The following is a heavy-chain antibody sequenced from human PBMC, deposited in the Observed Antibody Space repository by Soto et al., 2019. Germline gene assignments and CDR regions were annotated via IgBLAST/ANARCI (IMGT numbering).Heavy chain of an antibody. CDR1: GYTFSSYE. D-gene: IGHD2-15*01. CDR2: SRSGGTTM. CDR3: AGRDGHNRRKAPYYYYYYGMNV. V-gene: IGHV3-48*03. J-gene: IGHJ6*02. Sequence: WGTLRLSCAASGYTFSSYEINWFLQAPGRGLEWMSYSRSGGTTMYYADSVKGRFTISRDNAKNSLYLQMNSLTAEDTAVYYCAGRDGHNRRKAPYYYYYYGMNVWGQGTTVTVSS.